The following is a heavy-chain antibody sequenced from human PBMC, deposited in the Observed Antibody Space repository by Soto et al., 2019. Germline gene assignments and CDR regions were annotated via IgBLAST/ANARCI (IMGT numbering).Heavy chain of an antibody. D-gene: IGHD1-1*01. J-gene: IGHJ5*02. Sequence: PSETLSLTCTVSGASISGYYWSWIRKSAGKGLEWVGRIYATGTTDYNPSLKSRVMMSVDTSKKQFSLKLRSVTAADTAVYYCVRDGTKTLRDWFDPWGQGISVTVSS. CDR1: GASISGYY. CDR3: VRDGTKTLRDWFDP. CDR2: IYATGTT. V-gene: IGHV4-4*07.